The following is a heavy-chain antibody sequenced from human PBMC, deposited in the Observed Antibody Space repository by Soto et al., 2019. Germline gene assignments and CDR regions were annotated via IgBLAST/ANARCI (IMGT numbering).Heavy chain of an antibody. CDR3: ARHSRFLEWRQIDY. Sequence: SETLSLTCTVSGGSISSYYWSWIRQPPGKGLEWIGYIYYSGSTNYNPSLKSRVTISVDTSKNQFSLKPSSVTAADTAVYYCARHSRFLEWRQIDYWGQGTLVTVSS. CDR1: GGSISSYY. D-gene: IGHD3-3*01. J-gene: IGHJ4*02. CDR2: IYYSGST. V-gene: IGHV4-59*08.